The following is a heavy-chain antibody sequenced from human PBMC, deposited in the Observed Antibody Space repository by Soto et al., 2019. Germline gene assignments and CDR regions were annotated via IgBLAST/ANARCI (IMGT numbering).Heavy chain of an antibody. CDR1: GFTFNNAW. V-gene: IGHV3-15*01. J-gene: IGHJ5*02. CDR3: AARAGDSSVWFEH. Sequence: VQLVESGGGLVQPGGSLRLSCAASGFTFNNAWMSWVRQAPGKGLEWVGRVKSETEGGTVDYAAHVKGRFSISRDDSTNTLYVQMNSLKTEDTAVYYCAARAGDSSVWFEHWGQGTLVTVSS. CDR2: VKSETEGGTV. D-gene: IGHD3-22*01.